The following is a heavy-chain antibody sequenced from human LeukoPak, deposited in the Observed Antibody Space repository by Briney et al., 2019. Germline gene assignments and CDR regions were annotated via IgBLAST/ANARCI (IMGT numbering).Heavy chain of an antibody. J-gene: IGHJ6*02. Sequence: ASVKVSCKASGYTFTSYYMHWVRQAPGQGLEWMGIINPSGGSTSYAQKFQGRVTMIRDTSTSTVYMELSSLRSEDTAVYYCARPNLYYYDSSGYYPKSFYGMDVWGQGTTVTVSS. CDR1: GYTFTSYY. CDR3: ARPNLYYYDSSGYYPKSFYGMDV. V-gene: IGHV1-46*01. CDR2: INPSGGST. D-gene: IGHD3-22*01.